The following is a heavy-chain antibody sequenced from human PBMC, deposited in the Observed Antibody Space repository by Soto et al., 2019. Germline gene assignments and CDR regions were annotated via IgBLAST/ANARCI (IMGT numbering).Heavy chain of an antibody. J-gene: IGHJ3*02. D-gene: IGHD6-6*01. CDR2: ISSSSSYI. CDR3: ARDVSLGILSSWAFDI. V-gene: IGHV3-21*01. CDR1: GFTFSSYS. Sequence: GGSLRLSCAASGFTFSSYSMNWVRQAPGKGLEWVSSISSSSSYIYYADSVKGRFTISRDNDKNSLYLQMNSLRAEDTAVYYCARDVSLGILSSWAFDIWGQGTMVPVSS.